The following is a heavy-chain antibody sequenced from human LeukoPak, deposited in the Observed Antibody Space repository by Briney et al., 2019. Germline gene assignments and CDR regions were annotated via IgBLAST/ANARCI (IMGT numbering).Heavy chain of an antibody. CDR2: ISYDGSNK. CDR3: AKDVAAAGIGFDY. Sequence: PGGSLRLSCAASGFTFSSYGMHWVRQAPGKGLEWEAVISYDGSNKYYADSVKGRFTISRDNSKNTLYLQMNSLRAEDTAVYYCAKDVAAAGIGFDYWGQGTLVTVSS. CDR1: GFTFSSYG. J-gene: IGHJ4*02. V-gene: IGHV3-30*18. D-gene: IGHD6-13*01.